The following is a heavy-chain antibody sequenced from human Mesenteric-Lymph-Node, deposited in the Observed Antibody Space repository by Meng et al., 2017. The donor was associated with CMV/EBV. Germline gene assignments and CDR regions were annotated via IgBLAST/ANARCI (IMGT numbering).Heavy chain of an antibody. D-gene: IGHD2-2*01. V-gene: IGHV6-1*01. CDR1: GDSVSSNTAA. J-gene: IGHJ4*02. CDR3: ARGQGRGGTEIPAAELES. Sequence: SQTLSLTCAISGDSVSSNTAAWYWMRQSPARGLEWLGRTYYRSKWYNEYAESVKSRMTLNPDTSKNQISLHLKSVIPDDTAVYYCARGQGRGGTEIPAAELESWGQGTLVTVSS. CDR2: TYYRSKWYN.